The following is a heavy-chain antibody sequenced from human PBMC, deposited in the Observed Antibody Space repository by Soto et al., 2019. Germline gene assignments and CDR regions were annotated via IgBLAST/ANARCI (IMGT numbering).Heavy chain of an antibody. CDR3: AKALRPAPSFDF. J-gene: IGHJ4*02. D-gene: IGHD2-2*01. CDR2: ITWNSDII. V-gene: IGHV3-9*01. Sequence: EVELVESGGGLVQPGRSLRLSCTTSGFTFDDYAMHWVRQAPGKGLEWVSGITWNSDIIDYADSVKCRFTVSRDNAKNSLYLQMNSLSAEDTALYECAKALRPAPSFDFWGPGTLVTVSS. CDR1: GFTFDDYA.